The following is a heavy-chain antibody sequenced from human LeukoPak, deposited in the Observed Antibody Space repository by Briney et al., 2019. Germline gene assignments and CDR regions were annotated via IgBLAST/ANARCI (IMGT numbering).Heavy chain of an antibody. CDR1: GFTFSSYS. V-gene: IGHV3-21*04. J-gene: IGHJ4*02. CDR3: AKSIQSGFGELFAY. CDR2: ISSSSSYI. Sequence: GGSLRLSCAASGFTFSSYSMNWVRQAPGKGLEWVSSISSSSSYIYYADSVKGRFTISRDNAKNSLYLQMNSLRAEDTALYYCAKSIQSGFGELFAYWGQGTLVTVSS. D-gene: IGHD3-10*01.